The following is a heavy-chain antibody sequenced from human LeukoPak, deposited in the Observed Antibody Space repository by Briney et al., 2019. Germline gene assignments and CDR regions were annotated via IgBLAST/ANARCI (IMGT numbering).Heavy chain of an antibody. CDR3: AKGAYSSSWYIHFDY. CDR2: ISGSGGST. CDR1: GFTFSSYA. Sequence: GGSLRLSCAASGFTFSSYAMSWVRQAPGKGLEWVSAISGSGGSTYYADSVKGRFTISRDNSKNTLYLQMNSLRADDTAVYYCAKGAYSSSWYIHFDYWGQGTLVTVSS. D-gene: IGHD6-13*01. V-gene: IGHV3-23*01. J-gene: IGHJ4*02.